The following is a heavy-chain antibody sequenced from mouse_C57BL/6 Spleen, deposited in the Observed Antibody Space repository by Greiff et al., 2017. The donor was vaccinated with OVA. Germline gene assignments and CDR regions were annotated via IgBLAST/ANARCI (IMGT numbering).Heavy chain of an antibody. V-gene: IGHV1-5*01. J-gene: IGHJ4*01. D-gene: IGHD1-1*01. CDR1: GYTFTSYW. CDR3: TRGAVVAGAMDY. CDR2: IYPGNSDT. Sequence: EVQLQQSGTVLARPGASVKMSCKTSGYTFTSYWMHWVKQRPGQGLEWIGAIYPGNSDTSYNQKFKGKGKLTAVTSASTAYMELSSLTNEDSAVYYCTRGAVVAGAMDYWGQGTSVTVSS.